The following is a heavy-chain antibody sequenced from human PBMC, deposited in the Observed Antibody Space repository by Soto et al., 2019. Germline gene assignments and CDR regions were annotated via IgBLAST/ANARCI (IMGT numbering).Heavy chain of an antibody. CDR1: GGTFSSYA. CDR3: ARPDYGGNKALSSGGAFDI. CDR2: IIPIFGTA. D-gene: IGHD4-17*01. Sequence: SVKVSCKASGGTFSSYAISWVRQAPGQGLEWMGGIIPIFGTANYAQKFQGRVTITADESTSTAYMELSSLRSEDTAVYYCARPDYGGNKALSSGGAFDIWGQGTMVTVSS. J-gene: IGHJ3*02. V-gene: IGHV1-69*13.